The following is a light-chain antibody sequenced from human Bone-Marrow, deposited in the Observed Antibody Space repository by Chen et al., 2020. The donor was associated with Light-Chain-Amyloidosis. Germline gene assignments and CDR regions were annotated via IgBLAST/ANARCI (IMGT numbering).Light chain of an antibody. CDR3: QSADSSGTYEVI. V-gene: IGLV3-25*03. CDR1: DLPTKY. CDR2: RDT. J-gene: IGLJ2*01. Sequence: SYELTQPPSVPVSPGQTARITCSGDDLPTKYAYWYQQKPGQAPVLVIHRDTERPSGISERFSGSSSGTTATLTIRGVQAEDEADYHCQSADSSGTYEVIFGGGTKLTVL.